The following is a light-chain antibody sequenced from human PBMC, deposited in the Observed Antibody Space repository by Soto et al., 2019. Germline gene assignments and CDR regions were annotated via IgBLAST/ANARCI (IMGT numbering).Light chain of an antibody. V-gene: IGLV2-14*01. Sequence: QSALTQPASVSGSPGQSITISCTGTSSDVGGYNYVSWYQQHPGKAPKLMIYDVSNRPSGVSNRFSGSKSGNTASLTNYGVEAGDEYDYYCCSYTSSSTVVFGGGTKLTV. CDR3: CSYTSSSTVV. J-gene: IGLJ2*01. CDR2: DVS. CDR1: SSDVGGYNY.